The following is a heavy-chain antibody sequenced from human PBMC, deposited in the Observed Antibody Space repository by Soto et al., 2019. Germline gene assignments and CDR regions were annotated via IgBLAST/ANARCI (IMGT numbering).Heavy chain of an antibody. CDR2: ISWSSDTI. V-gene: IGHV3-9*01. J-gene: IGHJ6*02. D-gene: IGHD1-26*01. Sequence: LRLSCEASGITFDNYAMHWVRQVPGKGLEWVAGISWSSDTIDYAESVKGRFTISRDNAKNSLFLQMNSLRAEDTALYYCAKDKGGGNYYGMDVWGQGTTVTVSS. CDR3: AKDKGGGNYYGMDV. CDR1: GITFDNYA.